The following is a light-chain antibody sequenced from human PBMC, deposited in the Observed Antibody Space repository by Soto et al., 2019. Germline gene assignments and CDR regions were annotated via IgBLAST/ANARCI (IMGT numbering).Light chain of an antibody. V-gene: IGLV1-47*02. CDR2: SNN. CDR3: ASWDDRLGAVI. Sequence: QSVLTQPPSASGTPGQTVLISCSGSSSNIGGTNYASWYQQLPGAAPKLLMHSNNLRPSGVPERISGSKFGTAASLAISGLRSEDEAGYYCASWDDRLGAVIFGGGTKLTFL. CDR1: SSNIGGTNY. J-gene: IGLJ2*01.